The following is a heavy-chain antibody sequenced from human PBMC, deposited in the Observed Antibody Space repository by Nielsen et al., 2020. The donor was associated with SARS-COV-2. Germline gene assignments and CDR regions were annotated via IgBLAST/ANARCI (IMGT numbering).Heavy chain of an antibody. V-gene: IGHV3-23*01. CDR2: ISGSGGST. D-gene: IGHD2-15*01. Sequence: GESLKIPFAALGFTFSSYAMSWVRQAPGKGLEWVSAISGSGGSTYYADSVKGRFTISRDNSKNTLYLQMNSLRAEDTAVYYCAKVQYCSGGSCYYYYGMDVWGQGATVTVSS. CDR3: AKVQYCSGGSCYYYYGMDV. J-gene: IGHJ6*02. CDR1: GFTFSSYA.